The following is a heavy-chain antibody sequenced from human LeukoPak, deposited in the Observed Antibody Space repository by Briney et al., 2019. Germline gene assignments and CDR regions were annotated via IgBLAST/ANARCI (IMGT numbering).Heavy chain of an antibody. CDR2: ISGSGGYT. CDR3: AKGRTFIAVAAYD. CDR1: GFTFTSYV. J-gene: IGHJ4*02. D-gene: IGHD6-19*01. V-gene: IGHV3-23*01. Sequence: GGSLRLSCAASGFTFTSYVMSWVRQAPGKGLEWVSTISGSGGYTYYADSVKGRFTISRDNSKNTLYLQMNSLRAEDTAVYYCAKGRTFIAVAAYDWGQGTLVTVSS.